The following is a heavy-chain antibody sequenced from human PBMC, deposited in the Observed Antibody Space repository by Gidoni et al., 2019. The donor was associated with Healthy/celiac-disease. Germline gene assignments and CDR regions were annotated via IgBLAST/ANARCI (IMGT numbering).Heavy chain of an antibody. V-gene: IGHV3-15*01. D-gene: IGHD1-26*01. Sequence: EVQLVESGGGLVKPGGSLRLYCAASGFTFSNAWMSWVRQAPGKGLEWVGRIKSKTDGGTTDYAAPVKGRFTISRDDSKNTLYLQMNSLKTEDTAVYYCTRGATRRSLFDYWGQGTLVTVSS. CDR3: TRGATRRSLFDY. CDR1: GFTFSNAW. J-gene: IGHJ4*02. CDR2: IKSKTDGGTT.